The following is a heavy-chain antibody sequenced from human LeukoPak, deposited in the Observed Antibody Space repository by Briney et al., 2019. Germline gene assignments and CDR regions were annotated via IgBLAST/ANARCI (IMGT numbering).Heavy chain of an antibody. CDR3: GREPRYRTIDY. CDR2: ISAYNDNT. V-gene: IGHV1-18*01. J-gene: IGHJ4*02. Sequence: ASVKVSCKASGYTFTSYGISWVRQAPGQGLEWMGWISAYNDNTNYAQKLQDRVTLTTDTSTGTAYMELRSLRSDDTAVYYCGREPRYRTIDYWGQGTLVTVSS. CDR1: GYTFTSYG. D-gene: IGHD3-9*01.